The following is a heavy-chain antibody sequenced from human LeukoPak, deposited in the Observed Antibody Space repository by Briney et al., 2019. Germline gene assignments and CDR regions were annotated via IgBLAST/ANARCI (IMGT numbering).Heavy chain of an antibody. J-gene: IGHJ4*02. D-gene: IGHD4-17*01. CDR1: GGTFSSYA. Sequence: SVKVSCKASGGTFSSYAISWVRQAPGQGLEWMGGIIPIFGTANYAQKFQGRVTITTDESTSTAYMELSSLRSEDTAVYYCAKTGGYDYGDSYWGQGTLVTVSS. CDR2: IIPIFGTA. CDR3: AKTGGYDYGDSY. V-gene: IGHV1-69*05.